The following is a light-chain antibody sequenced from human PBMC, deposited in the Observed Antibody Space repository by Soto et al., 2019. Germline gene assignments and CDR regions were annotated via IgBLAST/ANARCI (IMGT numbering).Light chain of an antibody. CDR3: SSYTSSSTYVV. CDR1: SSDVGGYNY. V-gene: IGLV2-14*01. CDR2: EVS. Sequence: QSVLTQPASVSGSPGQSITISCTGTSSDVGGYNYVSWYQQHPGKAPKLMIYEVSNWPSGVSNRFSGSKSGNTASLTISGLQAEDEADYYCSSYTSSSTYVVFGGGTKVTVL. J-gene: IGLJ2*01.